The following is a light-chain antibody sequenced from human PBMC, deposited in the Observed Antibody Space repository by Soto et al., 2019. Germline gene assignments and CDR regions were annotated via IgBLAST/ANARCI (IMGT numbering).Light chain of an antibody. J-gene: IGLJ1*01. CDR1: SSDVGAYVY. CDR3: SSYTSSSTPYV. CDR2: EVS. V-gene: IGLV2-14*01. Sequence: QSALTQPASVSGSPGQSITISCTGTSSDVGAYVYVSWYQHHPGKAPKLIIYEVSNRPSGVSNRFSGSKPGNTASLTISGLQAEDEADYYCSSYTSSSTPYVFGIGTKVTVL.